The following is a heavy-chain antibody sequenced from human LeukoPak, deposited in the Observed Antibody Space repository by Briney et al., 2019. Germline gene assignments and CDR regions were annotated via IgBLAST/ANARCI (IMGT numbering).Heavy chain of an antibody. Sequence: GGSLRLSCAASGFTFSCYSMSWVRQAPGAGLEWVSSISSSRSYIFYADSVKGRFIISRDNARNSLYLQMNSLRAEDTAVYYCSRIYDYGSGRYGLDVWGQGTTVTVSS. CDR1: GFTFSCYS. CDR3: SRIYDYGSGRYGLDV. V-gene: IGHV3-21*01. J-gene: IGHJ6*02. CDR2: ISSSRSYI. D-gene: IGHD3-10*01.